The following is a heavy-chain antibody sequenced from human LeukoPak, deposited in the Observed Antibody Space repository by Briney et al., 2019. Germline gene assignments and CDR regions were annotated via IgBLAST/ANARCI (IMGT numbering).Heavy chain of an antibody. CDR3: ARGGVPAGWTNWFDP. CDR1: GGSISSYY. V-gene: IGHV4-59*01. CDR2: IYYSGST. Sequence: PSETLSLTCTVSGGSISSYYWSWIRQPPGKGLEYIAYIYYSGSTNYNPSLKSRVTISVDTSKNQVSLKLSSVTAADTAVYYCARGGVPAGWTNWFDPWGQGTLVTVSS. J-gene: IGHJ5*02. D-gene: IGHD2-2*01.